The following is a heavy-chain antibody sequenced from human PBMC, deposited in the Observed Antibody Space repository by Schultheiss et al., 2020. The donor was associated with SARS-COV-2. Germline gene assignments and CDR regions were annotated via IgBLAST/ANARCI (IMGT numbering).Heavy chain of an antibody. CDR1: GGSISSYY. CDR3: VRDRGTSSWFLTPLTTTQKYGMDV. J-gene: IGHJ6*02. V-gene: IGHV4-34*01. D-gene: IGHD6-13*01. Sequence: SETLSLTCTVSGGSISSYYWSWIRQPPGKGLEWIGEINHSGSTNYNPSLKSRVTISVDTSKNQFSLKLGSVTAADTAVYYCVRDRGTSSWFLTPLTTTQKYGMDVWGQGTTVTVSS. CDR2: INHSGST.